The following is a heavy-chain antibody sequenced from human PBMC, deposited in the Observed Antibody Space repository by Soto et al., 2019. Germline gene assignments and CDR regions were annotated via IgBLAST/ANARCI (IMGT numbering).Heavy chain of an antibody. D-gene: IGHD3-10*01. CDR1: EFTVSSNY. CDR3: ASSGSNAWYYFDY. Sequence: AGGSLRLSCVASEFTVSSNYMSWVRQAPGKGPEWVSVIYSGGSTYYADSVKGRFTISRDNSKNTLYLQMNSLRAEDTAVYYCASSGSNAWYYFDYWGQGTLVTVSS. V-gene: IGHV3-53*01. CDR2: IYSGGST. J-gene: IGHJ4*02.